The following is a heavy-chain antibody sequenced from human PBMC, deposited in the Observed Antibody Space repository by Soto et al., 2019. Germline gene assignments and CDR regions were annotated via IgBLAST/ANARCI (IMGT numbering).Heavy chain of an antibody. V-gene: IGHV3-30-3*01. J-gene: IGHJ6*02. Sequence: QVQLVESGGGVVQPGRSLRLYCAASGFTFSSYAMHWVRQAPGKGLEWVAVISYDGSNKYYADSVKGRFTISRDNSKNTLYPQMNSLRAADTAVYYCAREGYCSSTSCYRGYYYYYYGMDVWGQGTTVTVSS. CDR1: GFTFSSYA. CDR2: ISYDGSNK. CDR3: AREGYCSSTSCYRGYYYYYYGMDV. D-gene: IGHD2-2*01.